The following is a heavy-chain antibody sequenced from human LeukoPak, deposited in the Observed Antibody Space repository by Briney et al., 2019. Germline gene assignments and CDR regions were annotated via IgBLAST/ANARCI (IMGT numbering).Heavy chain of an antibody. CDR2: INPSGSST. Sequence: ASVKVSCKAAGYTFTSYFMHWGRQAPGQGREGVGIINPSGSSTSYAQKFQGRVTMTRDTSTSTVYMELSSLRSEDPAVYYCARAPESGDYEATGDYWGQGTLVTVSS. CDR1: GYTFTSYF. J-gene: IGHJ4*02. CDR3: ARAPESGDYEATGDY. D-gene: IGHD4-17*01. V-gene: IGHV1-46*01.